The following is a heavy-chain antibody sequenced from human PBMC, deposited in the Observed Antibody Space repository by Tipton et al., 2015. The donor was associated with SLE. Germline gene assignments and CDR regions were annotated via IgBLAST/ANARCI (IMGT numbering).Heavy chain of an antibody. CDR2: IYHSGTT. V-gene: IGHV4-38-2*02. D-gene: IGHD3-10*01. CDR3: ARGLAMVRGDSMDY. J-gene: IGHJ4*02. CDR1: GFSISSYY. Sequence: TLSLTCTVSGFSISSYYWGWIRQPPGKGLEWLGTIYHSGTTYYNPALENRLTISADTSKNQFSLKLSSVTAADTAVYHCARGLAMVRGDSMDYWGQGTLVTVSS.